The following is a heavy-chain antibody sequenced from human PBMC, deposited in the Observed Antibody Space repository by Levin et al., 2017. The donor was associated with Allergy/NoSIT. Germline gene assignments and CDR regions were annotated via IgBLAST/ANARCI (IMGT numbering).Heavy chain of an antibody. Sequence: GSLRLSCAVYGGSFSGYYWSWIRQPPGKGLEWIGEINHSGSTNYNPSLKSRVTISVDTSKNQFSLKLSSVSAADTAVYYCARGILHPPEEYCSGGSCPPHFDYWGQGTLVTVSS. CDR1: GGSFSGYY. CDR2: INHSGST. V-gene: IGHV4-34*01. J-gene: IGHJ4*02. D-gene: IGHD2-15*01. CDR3: ARGILHPPEEYCSGGSCPPHFDY.